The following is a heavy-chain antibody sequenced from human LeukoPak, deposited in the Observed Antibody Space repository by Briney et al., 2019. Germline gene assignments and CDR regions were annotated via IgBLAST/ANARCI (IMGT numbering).Heavy chain of an antibody. CDR1: GYTFTSYA. Sequence: ASVKVSCKASGYTFTSYAMNWVRQAPGQGLEWMGWINTGNGNTKYSQEFQGRVTITRDTSASTAYMELSSLRSEDMAVYYCAREGRGQQWSNWGQGTLVTVSS. V-gene: IGHV1-3*03. J-gene: IGHJ4*02. CDR2: INTGNGNT. D-gene: IGHD6-19*01. CDR3: AREGRGQQWSN.